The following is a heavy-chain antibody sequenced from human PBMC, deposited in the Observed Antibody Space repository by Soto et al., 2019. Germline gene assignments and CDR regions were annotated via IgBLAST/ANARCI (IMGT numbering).Heavy chain of an antibody. V-gene: IGHV3-23*01. CDR2: ISGSGGST. J-gene: IGHJ4*02. CDR1: GFTFSSYA. CDR3: AKTLERVCYLGCYFDY. D-gene: IGHD2-8*01. Sequence: EVQLLESGGGLVQPGGSLRLSCAASGFTFSSYAMSWVRQAPGKGLEWVSAISGSGGSTYYADSVKGRFTISRDNSKNTLYLQMNSLRAEDTAVYYGAKTLERVCYLGCYFDYWGQGTLVTVSS.